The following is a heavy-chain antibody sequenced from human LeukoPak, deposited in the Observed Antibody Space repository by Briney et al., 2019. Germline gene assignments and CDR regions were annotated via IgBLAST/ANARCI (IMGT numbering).Heavy chain of an antibody. D-gene: IGHD6-13*01. CDR1: GFTFSSYG. CDR3: AKERIAAAGTDY. J-gene: IGHJ4*02. CDR2: ISYDGSNK. V-gene: IGHV3-30*18. Sequence: GGSLRLSCAASGFTFSSYGMHWVRQAPGKGLEWVAVISYDGSNKYYADSVKGRFTISRDNSKNPLHLQMNSLRAEDTAVYYCAKERIAAAGTDYWGQGTLVTVSS.